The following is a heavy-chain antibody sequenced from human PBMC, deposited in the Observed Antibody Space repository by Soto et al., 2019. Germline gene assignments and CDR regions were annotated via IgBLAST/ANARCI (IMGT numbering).Heavy chain of an antibody. J-gene: IGHJ2*01. CDR1: GFSFSTYG. CDR3: ARGNSYGSFWYFDL. CDR2: ITASNGNT. Sequence: QLQLVQSGAEVKTPGASVRVSCKAAGFSFSTYGITWVRQAPGQGLEWMGWITASNGNTRYGQNLQGRLTMTTDTSTNTAYMNLWRLSTDDTAMYDCARGNSYGSFWYFDLWGRGTLITVSS. D-gene: IGHD5-18*01. V-gene: IGHV1-18*04.